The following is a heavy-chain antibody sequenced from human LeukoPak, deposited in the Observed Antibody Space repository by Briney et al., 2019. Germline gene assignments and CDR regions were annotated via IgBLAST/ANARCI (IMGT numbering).Heavy chain of an antibody. V-gene: IGHV3-9*01. CDR3: AKDNDSSGYYHYYFDY. Sequence: PGGSLRLSCAASGFTFSTYSMNWVRQAPGKGLEWVSGISWNSGSIVYADSVKGRFTISRDNAKNSLYLQMNSLRAEDTALYYCAKDNDSSGYYHYYFDYWGQGTLVTVSS. CDR1: GFTFSTYS. J-gene: IGHJ4*02. D-gene: IGHD3-22*01. CDR2: ISWNSGSI.